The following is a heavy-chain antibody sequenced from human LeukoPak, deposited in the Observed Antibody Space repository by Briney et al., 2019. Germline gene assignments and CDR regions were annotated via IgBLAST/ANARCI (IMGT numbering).Heavy chain of an antibody. Sequence: PSETLSLTCTVSGGSISSDGYYWSWIRQPPGKGLEWIGYIYHSGSTYYNPSLKSRVTISVDRSENQLSLKLSSVTAADTAVYYCARWTPGIPRSGFDPWGQGTLVTVSS. J-gene: IGHJ5*02. D-gene: IGHD3/OR15-3a*01. CDR1: GGSISSDGYY. CDR2: IYHSGST. CDR3: ARWTPGIPRSGFDP. V-gene: IGHV4-30-2*01.